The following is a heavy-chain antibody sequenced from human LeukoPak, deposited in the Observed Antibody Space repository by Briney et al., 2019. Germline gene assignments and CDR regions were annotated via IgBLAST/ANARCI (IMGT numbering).Heavy chain of an antibody. J-gene: IGHJ4*02. CDR3: ARETAAMGFDY. CDR2: IYYSGST. V-gene: IGHV4-59*01. D-gene: IGHD6-13*01. CDR1: GGSITSYH. Sequence: PSETLSLTCTVSGGSITSYHWSWIRQPPGKGLEWIGYIYYSGSTNYNPSLKSRVTISVDTSKNQFSLKLSSVTAADTAVYYCARETAAMGFDYWGQGTLVTVSS.